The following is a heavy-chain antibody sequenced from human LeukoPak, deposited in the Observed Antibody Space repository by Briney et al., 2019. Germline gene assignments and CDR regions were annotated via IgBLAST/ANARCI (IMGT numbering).Heavy chain of an antibody. CDR3: ARDLGLFTSPGFDY. D-gene: IGHD3-16*01. CDR1: GYTFTSYD. J-gene: IGHJ4*02. Sequence: ASVKVSCKASGYTFTSYDINWVRQATGQGLEWMGWMNPNSGNTGYAQKFQGRVTMTTDTSTSTAYMELRSLRSDDTAVYYCARDLGLFTSPGFDYWGQGTLVTVSS. V-gene: IGHV1-8*01. CDR2: MNPNSGNT.